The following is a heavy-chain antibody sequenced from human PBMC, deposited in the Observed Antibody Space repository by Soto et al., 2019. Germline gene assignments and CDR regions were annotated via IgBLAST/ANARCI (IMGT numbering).Heavy chain of an antibody. CDR1: GVSISSSSYY. CDR2: IYYSGST. V-gene: IGHV4-39*01. D-gene: IGHD2-15*01. Sequence: QLQLQESGPGLVKPSETLSLTCTVSGVSISSSSYYWGWIRQPPGKGLEWIGSIYYSGSTYYNPSLKSRVTISVDTSKNQFSLKLSSVTAADTAVYYCARHTPAISISDHWGQGTLVTVSS. CDR3: ARHTPAISISDH. J-gene: IGHJ4*02.